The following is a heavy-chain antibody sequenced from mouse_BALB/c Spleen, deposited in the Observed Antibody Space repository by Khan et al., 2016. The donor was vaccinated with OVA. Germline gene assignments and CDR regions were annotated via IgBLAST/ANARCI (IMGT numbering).Heavy chain of an antibody. CDR3: ARSVTITTVVATDFDY. J-gene: IGHJ2*01. V-gene: IGHV3-2*02. Sequence: EVQLQESGPGLVKPSQSLSLTCTVTGYSITSDYAWNWIRQFPGNKLEWMGYISYSGRTSYNPSLKSRIPITRDTPKNQFFLQLNSLTTEDTATYYCARSVTITTVVATDFDYWGQGTTLTVSS. D-gene: IGHD1-1*01. CDR2: ISYSGRT. CDR1: GYSITSDYA.